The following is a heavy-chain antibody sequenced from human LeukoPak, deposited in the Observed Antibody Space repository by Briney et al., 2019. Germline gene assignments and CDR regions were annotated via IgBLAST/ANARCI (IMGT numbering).Heavy chain of an antibody. Sequence: ASVKVSCKASGYTFTTYSINWVRQAPGQGLEWMGIINPSGGSTTYAQKFQGRVTMTRDTSTSTVHMELSSLRSEDTAVYYCARELISGDWTWDIWGQGTLVTVSS. CDR2: INPSGGST. CDR3: ARELISGDWTWDI. D-gene: IGHD2-21*02. CDR1: GYTFTTYS. V-gene: IGHV1-46*01. J-gene: IGHJ3*02.